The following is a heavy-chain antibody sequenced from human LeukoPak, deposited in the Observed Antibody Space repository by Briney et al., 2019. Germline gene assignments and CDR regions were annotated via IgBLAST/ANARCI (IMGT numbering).Heavy chain of an antibody. CDR1: GGSISSGGYY. CDR3: AGAYSFGYLYFDF. J-gene: IGHJ4*02. D-gene: IGHD5-18*01. CDR2: IYHSGST. Sequence: SQTLSLTCTVSGGSISSGGYYWSWIRQPPGKGLEWIGYIYHSGSTYYNPSLKSRVTISVDTSKNQFSLKLRSVTAADTAMYFCAGAYSFGYLYFDFWGQGTLVTVSS. V-gene: IGHV4-30-2*01.